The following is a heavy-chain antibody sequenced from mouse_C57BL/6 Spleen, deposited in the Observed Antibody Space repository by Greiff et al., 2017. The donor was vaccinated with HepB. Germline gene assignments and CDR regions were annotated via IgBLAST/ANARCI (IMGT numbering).Heavy chain of an antibody. D-gene: IGHD1-1*01. CDR3: ASITTSYYFDY. V-gene: IGHV5-4*03. CDR2: ISDGGSYT. CDR1: GFTFSSYA. J-gene: IGHJ2*01. Sequence: EVMLVESGGGLVKPGGSLKLSCAASGFTFSSYAMSWVRQTPEKRLEWVATISDGGSYTYYPDNVKGRFTISRDNAKNNLYLQMSHLKSEDTAMYFCASITTSYYFDYWGKGTTLTVSS.